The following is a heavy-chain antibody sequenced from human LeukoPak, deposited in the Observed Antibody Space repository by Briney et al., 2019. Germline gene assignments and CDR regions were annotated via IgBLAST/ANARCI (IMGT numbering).Heavy chain of an antibody. CDR3: ARDRIAAATGGSDY. J-gene: IGHJ4*02. Sequence: GGSLRPSCAASGFTFSSYAMHWVRQAPGKGLEWVAVISYDGSNKYYADSVKGRFTISRDNSKNTLYLQMNSLRAEDTAAYYCARDRIAAATGGSDYWGQGTLVTVSS. V-gene: IGHV3-30-3*01. CDR2: ISYDGSNK. D-gene: IGHD6-13*01. CDR1: GFTFSSYA.